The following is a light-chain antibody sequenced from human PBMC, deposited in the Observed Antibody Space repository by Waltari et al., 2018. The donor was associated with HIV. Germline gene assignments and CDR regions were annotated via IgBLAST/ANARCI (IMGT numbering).Light chain of an antibody. CDR1: QDIRNF. J-gene: IGKJ3*01. CDR3: QHYDGLPIT. Sequence: DIQMTQSPSSLSASIGDRVTITCQASQDIRNFLNWYQQKAGKAPELLIHDASNLETGVPSRFSGSGSGTHFTLTISSLQHEDIATYFCQHYDGLPITFGPGTKLEVK. CDR2: DAS. V-gene: IGKV1-33*01.